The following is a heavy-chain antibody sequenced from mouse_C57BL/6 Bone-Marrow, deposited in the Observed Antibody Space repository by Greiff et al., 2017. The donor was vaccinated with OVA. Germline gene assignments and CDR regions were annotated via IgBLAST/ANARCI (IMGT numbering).Heavy chain of an antibody. J-gene: IGHJ1*03. CDR1: GYTFTSYV. CDR3: ARRGYYGSSSYWYFDV. D-gene: IGHD1-1*01. V-gene: IGHV1-14*01. Sequence: QLQESGPELVKPGASVKMSCKASGYTFTSYVMHWVKQKPGQGLEWIGYIYPYNDGTKYNEKFKGKATLTSDKSSSTAYMELSSLTSEDSAVYYCARRGYYGSSSYWYFDVWGTGTTVTVSS. CDR2: IYPYNDGT.